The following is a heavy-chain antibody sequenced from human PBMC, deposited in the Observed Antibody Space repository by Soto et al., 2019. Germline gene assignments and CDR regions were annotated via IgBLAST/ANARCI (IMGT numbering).Heavy chain of an antibody. CDR2: IKSKTDGGTT. Sequence: PGGSLRLACAACGVTVCNAGVDGVRQNQGKGLEWVGRIKSKTDGGTTDYAAPVKGRFTISRDDSKNTLYLQMNSLKTEDTAVYYCTTDPSGRDYYSGMDVWVQGTTVTVSS. V-gene: IGHV3-15*07. D-gene: IGHD1-26*01. CDR1: GVTVCNAG. J-gene: IGHJ6*02. CDR3: TTDPSGRDYYSGMDV.